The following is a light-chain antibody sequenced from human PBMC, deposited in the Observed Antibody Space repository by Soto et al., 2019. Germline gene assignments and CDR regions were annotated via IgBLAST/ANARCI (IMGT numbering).Light chain of an antibody. V-gene: IGKV1-9*01. J-gene: IGKJ2*01. CDR2: AAS. CDR1: QGINIF. Sequence: DIQLTQSQSFLSASVGDRVTITCRASQGINIFLAWFQQKPGKAPNLLISAASTLQSGVPSRFSGSGSETEFTLTITSLQPEDSATYYCQQRNSYPRTFGQGTKVEIK. CDR3: QQRNSYPRT.